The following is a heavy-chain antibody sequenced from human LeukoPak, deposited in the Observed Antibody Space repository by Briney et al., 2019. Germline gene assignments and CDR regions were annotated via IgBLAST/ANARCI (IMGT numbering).Heavy chain of an antibody. CDR1: GFTFSDYY. CDR2: ISSSGSTI. V-gene: IGHV3-11*01. Sequence: GGSLGLSCAASGFTFSDYYMSWIRQAPGKGLEWVSYISSSGSTIYYADSVKGRFTISRDNAKNSLYLQMNSLRAEDTAVYYCARDPRGYYDSSRGDWFDPWGQGTLVTVSS. CDR3: ARDPRGYYDSSRGDWFDP. J-gene: IGHJ5*02. D-gene: IGHD3-22*01.